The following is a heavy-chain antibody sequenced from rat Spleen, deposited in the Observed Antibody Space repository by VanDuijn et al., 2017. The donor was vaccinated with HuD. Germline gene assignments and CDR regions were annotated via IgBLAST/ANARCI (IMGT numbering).Heavy chain of an antibody. J-gene: IGHJ3*01. V-gene: IGHV5-25*01. Sequence: EVQLVEAGGGLVQPGRSMKLSCAASGLSFSNYDMAWVRQAPGKGLEWISSINTDGGTTDYRDSVKGRFTLSRDNAKSTLYLQMNSLRSEDTATYYCTRALTTTPYYIMDVWGQGTLVTVSS. CDR3: TRALTTTPYYIMDV. CDR1: GLSFSNYD. D-gene: IGHD1-2*01. CDR2: INTDGGTT.